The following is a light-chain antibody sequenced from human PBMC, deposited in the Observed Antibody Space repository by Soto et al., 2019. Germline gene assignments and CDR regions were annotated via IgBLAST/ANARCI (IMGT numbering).Light chain of an antibody. Sequence: QSVLTQPASVSVSPGQSITTSCTGTSSDVGGYNYVSWYQQHPGKAPKLMIYDVSNRPSGVSNRFSGSKSGNTASLTISGLQAEDEADYYCSSYTSSSTYNYVFGTGTKVPS. V-gene: IGLV2-14*01. CDR1: SSDVGGYNY. J-gene: IGLJ1*01. CDR2: DVS. CDR3: SSYTSSSTYNYV.